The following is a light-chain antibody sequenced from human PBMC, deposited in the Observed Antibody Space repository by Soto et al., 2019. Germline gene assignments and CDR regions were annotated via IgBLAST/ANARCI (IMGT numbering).Light chain of an antibody. CDR1: SSNIGAGYD. CDR3: QSYDSSLSVGGV. J-gene: IGLJ3*02. Sequence: QSVLTQPPSVSGAPGQRVTISCTGSSSNIGAGYDVHWYQQLPGTAPKLLIYGNSNRPSGVPDRFSGSKSGTSASLAITGLQAEDEADYYCQSYDSSLSVGGVFGGGTKLTVL. V-gene: IGLV1-40*01. CDR2: GNS.